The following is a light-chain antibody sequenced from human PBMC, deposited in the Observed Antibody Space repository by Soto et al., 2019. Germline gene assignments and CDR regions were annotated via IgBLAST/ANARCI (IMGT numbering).Light chain of an antibody. Sequence: QSALTQPPSASGSPGQSVAISCTGTSSDVGGYNYVSCYQQHPGKAPKLMIYEVNKRPSGVPDRFSGSKSGNTASLTVSGLQAEDEADYYCSSYAGSSNVFGTGPKLTVL. CDR1: SSDVGGYNY. J-gene: IGLJ1*01. CDR2: EVN. CDR3: SSYAGSSNV. V-gene: IGLV2-8*01.